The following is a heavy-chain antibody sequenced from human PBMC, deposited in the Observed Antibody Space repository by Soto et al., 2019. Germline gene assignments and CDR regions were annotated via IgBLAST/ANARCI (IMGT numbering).Heavy chain of an antibody. CDR1: GYTFTGYY. D-gene: IGHD5-18*01. CDR2: INPNSGGT. J-gene: IGHJ6*02. V-gene: IGHV1-2*02. Sequence: ASVKVSCKASGYTFTGYYMHWVRQAPGQGLEWMGWINPNSGGTNYAQKFQGRVTMTRDTSISTAYMELSRLGSDDTAVYYCARGRTALKRYYYGMDVWGQGTTVTVSS. CDR3: ARGRTALKRYYYGMDV.